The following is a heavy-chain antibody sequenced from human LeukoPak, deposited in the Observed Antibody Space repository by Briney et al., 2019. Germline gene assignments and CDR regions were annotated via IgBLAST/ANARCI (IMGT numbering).Heavy chain of an antibody. CDR1: GGTFSSYA. CDR2: IIPIFGTA. V-gene: IGHV1-69*13. CDR3: AAPRPCVSYYFDY. J-gene: IGHJ4*02. D-gene: IGHD2-21*01. Sequence: SVKVSCKASGGTFSSYAISWVRQAPGQGLEWMGGIIPIFGTANYAQKFQGRVTITADESTSTAYMELSSLRSEDTAVYYCAAPRPCVSYYFDYWGQGTLVTVSS.